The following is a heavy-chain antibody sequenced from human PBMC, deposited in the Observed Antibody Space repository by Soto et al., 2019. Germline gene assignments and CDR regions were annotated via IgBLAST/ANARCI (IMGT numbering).Heavy chain of an antibody. Sequence: GRSLRLSCAASGFTFSSYGMHWVRQAPGKGLEWVAVIWYDGSNKYYADSVKGRFTISRDSSKNTLYLQMNSLRAEDTAVYYCARDGGYCGGDCSQRLDGSPVYFDYWGQGTLVTVSS. CDR1: GFTFSSYG. CDR3: ARDGGYCGGDCSQRLDGSPVYFDY. D-gene: IGHD2-21*02. CDR2: IWYDGSNK. V-gene: IGHV3-33*01. J-gene: IGHJ4*02.